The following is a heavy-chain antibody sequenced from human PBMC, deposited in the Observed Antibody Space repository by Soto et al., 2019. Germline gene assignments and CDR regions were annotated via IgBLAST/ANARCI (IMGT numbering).Heavy chain of an antibody. V-gene: IGHV4-4*07. Sequence: QVQLQESGPGLVKPSETLSLTCTVSGASISGFYWSWIRKSAGKGLEWIGRIYATGTTDYNPALKSRVMMSVETSKKEFSLKLRSVPAADTAVYYCVRDGTKTLRDWFDPWGQGISVTVSS. CDR2: IYATGTT. CDR3: VRDGTKTLRDWFDP. CDR1: GASISGFY. J-gene: IGHJ5*02. D-gene: IGHD1-1*01.